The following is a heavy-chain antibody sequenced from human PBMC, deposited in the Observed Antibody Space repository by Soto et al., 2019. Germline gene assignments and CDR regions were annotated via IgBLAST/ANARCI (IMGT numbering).Heavy chain of an antibody. V-gene: IGHV1-3*05. CDR3: AGESYGGEFDY. CDR2: INAGNGNT. J-gene: IGHJ4*02. CDR1: GYTFTSYA. Sequence: QVQLVQSGAEEKKPGASVKVSCKASGYTFTSYAMHWVRQAPGQRLEWMGWINAGNGNTKYSQKLQGRDTITRDTSASTAYMELSSLRSEDTAGYYCAGESYGGEFDYWGQGTLVTVSS. D-gene: IGHD4-17*01.